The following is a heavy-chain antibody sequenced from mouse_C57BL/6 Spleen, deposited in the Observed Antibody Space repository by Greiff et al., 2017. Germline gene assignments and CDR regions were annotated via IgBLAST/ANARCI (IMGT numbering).Heavy chain of an antibody. CDR3: ARWDYGSSPYWYFDV. CDR2: INPSNGGT. D-gene: IGHD1-1*01. J-gene: IGHJ1*03. V-gene: IGHV1-53*01. CDR1: GYTFTSYW. Sequence: QVQLQQPGTELVKPGASVKLSCKASGYTFTSYWMHWVKQRPGQGLEWIGNINPSNGGTNYNEKFKSKATLTVDKSSSTAYMQLSSLTSEDSAVYYCARWDYGSSPYWYFDVWGTGTTVTVSS.